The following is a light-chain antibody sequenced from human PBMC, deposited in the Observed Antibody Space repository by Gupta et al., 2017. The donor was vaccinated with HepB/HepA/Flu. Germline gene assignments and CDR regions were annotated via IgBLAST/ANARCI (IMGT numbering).Light chain of an antibody. CDR3: QQFYSIPVT. J-gene: IGKJ4*01. Sequence: DIVLTQSPDSLAVSLGGRATINCKSSRSVLYPSNNKNHLAWYQQKSGQPPKLLSYWASTRESGVPDRFSGSGSGTDFTLTISSLQAEDVAVYFCQQFYSIPVTFGGGTKVEIK. CDR1: RSVLYPSNNKNH. V-gene: IGKV4-1*01. CDR2: WAS.